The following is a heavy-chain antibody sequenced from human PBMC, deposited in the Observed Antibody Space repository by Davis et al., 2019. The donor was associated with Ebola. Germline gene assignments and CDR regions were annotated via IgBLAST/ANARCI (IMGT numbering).Heavy chain of an antibody. D-gene: IGHD3-16*01. CDR3: ARGLGD. CDR1: GFTFSDYS. Sequence: GESLKISCAASGFTFSDYSMNWVRQTPGKGLEWVSLIYSGGSTYYADSVKGRFTISRHNSKNTLYLQMNSLRAEDTAVYYCARGLGDWGQGTLVTVSS. V-gene: IGHV3-53*04. J-gene: IGHJ4*02. CDR2: IYSGGST.